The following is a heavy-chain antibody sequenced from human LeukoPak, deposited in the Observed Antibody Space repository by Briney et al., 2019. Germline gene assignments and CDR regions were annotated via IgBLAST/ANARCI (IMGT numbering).Heavy chain of an antibody. CDR3: ARDRARDGYNQTS. J-gene: IGHJ5*02. CDR2: IIPILGIA. D-gene: IGHD5-24*01. Sequence: ASVKVSCKASGYSFTSYGISWVRQAPGQGLEWMGRIIPILGIANYAQKFQGRVTITADKSTSTAYMELSSLRSEDTAVYYCARDRARDGYNQTSWGQGTLVTVSS. V-gene: IGHV1-69*04. CDR1: GYSFTSYG.